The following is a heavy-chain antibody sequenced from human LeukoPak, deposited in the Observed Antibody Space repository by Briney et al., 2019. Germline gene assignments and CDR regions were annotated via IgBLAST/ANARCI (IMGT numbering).Heavy chain of an antibody. D-gene: IGHD2-2*01. V-gene: IGHV4-30-2*01. CDR3: ARDVGGGYCSSTSCPWAWFDP. J-gene: IGHJ5*02. CDR2: IYHSGST. CDR1: GGSFSGYS. Sequence: LSLTCAVYGGSFSGYSWSWIRQPPGKGLEWIGYIYHSGSTYYNPSLKSRVTISVDRSKNQFSLKLSSVTAADTAVYYCARDVGGGYCSSTSCPWAWFDPWGQGTLVTVSS.